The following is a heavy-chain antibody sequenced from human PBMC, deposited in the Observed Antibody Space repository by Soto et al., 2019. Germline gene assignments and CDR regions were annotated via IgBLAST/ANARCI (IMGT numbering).Heavy chain of an antibody. J-gene: IGHJ6*03. CDR1: GYTFTNSD. Sequence: GASVKVSCKASGYTFTNSDINWVRQATGQGLEWMGWMNPNSGNTGSAQKFQGRVTMTRDTSIGTAYMELSSLTSEDTAVYYCARPGGGAYCRGGSCYSGSYYYMDVWGKGTTLTVSS. CDR3: ARPGGGAYCRGGSCYSGSYYYMDV. CDR2: MNPNSGNT. D-gene: IGHD2-15*01. V-gene: IGHV1-8*01.